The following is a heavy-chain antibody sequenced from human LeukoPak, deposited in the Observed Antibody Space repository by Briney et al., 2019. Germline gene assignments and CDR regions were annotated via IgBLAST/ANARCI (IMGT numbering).Heavy chain of an antibody. CDR3: AKRGSCSGGSCYPYYLDY. Sequence: GGSLRLSCAASGFSFNSYWMSWVRQAPGTGLEWVANIRQDGSERYYADSVKGRFTISRDNSKNTLYLQMNSLRPEDTAVYYCAKRGSCSGGSCYPYYLDYWGQGTLVTVSS. CDR1: GFSFNSYW. CDR2: IRQDGSER. D-gene: IGHD2-15*01. J-gene: IGHJ4*02. V-gene: IGHV3-7*01.